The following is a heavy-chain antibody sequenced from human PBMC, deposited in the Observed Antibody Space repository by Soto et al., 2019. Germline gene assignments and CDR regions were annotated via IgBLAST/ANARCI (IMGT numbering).Heavy chain of an antibody. CDR2: ICYSRTT. CDR3: GTNEGYYDGSGPQYFPN. D-gene: IGHD3-22*01. J-gene: IGHJ1*01. CDR1: GGSISAVRYY. Sequence: TLALTCAVSGGSISAVRYYWILIRQHPGKGLDCIGYICYSRTTYYNPSRRSRGSISVDTSKSQVSRSLEPVAAADTAVYDCGTNEGYYDGSGPQYFPNWGQGTLVTVS. V-gene: IGHV4-31*11.